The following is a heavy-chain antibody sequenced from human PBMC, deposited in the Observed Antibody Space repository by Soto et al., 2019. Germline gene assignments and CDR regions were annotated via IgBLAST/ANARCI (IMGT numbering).Heavy chain of an antibody. Sequence: QVQLVESGGGVVQPGRSLRLSCEASGFTYSYYAMHWARQAPGKGLEWVAMIWYDGTKKYYADSVKGRFTISRDNSRNTLDLQMSSLRVEDTAVYYCARDAYGVEGKGGAFDIWGQGTMVTVSS. CDR2: IWYDGTKK. CDR1: GFTYSYYA. J-gene: IGHJ3*02. CDR3: ARDAYGVEGKGGAFDI. V-gene: IGHV3-33*01. D-gene: IGHD4-17*01.